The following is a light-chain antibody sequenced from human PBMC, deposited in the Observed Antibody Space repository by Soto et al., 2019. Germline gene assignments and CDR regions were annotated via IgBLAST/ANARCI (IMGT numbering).Light chain of an antibody. V-gene: IGLV1-40*01. CDR3: QSFDSSLRVVV. Sequence: QSVLTQPPSVSGAPGQGVTISCTGSSSNIGAGYDVHWYQQLPGTAPKLLIYGNNNRPSGVPDRFSGSTSKSGTSASLAITGLQAEYEADYYCQSFDSSLRVVVFGGGTKLTVL. CDR2: GNN. J-gene: IGLJ2*01. CDR1: SSNIGAGYD.